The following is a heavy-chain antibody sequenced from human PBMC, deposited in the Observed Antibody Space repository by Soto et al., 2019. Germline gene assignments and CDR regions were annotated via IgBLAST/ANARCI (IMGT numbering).Heavy chain of an antibody. J-gene: IGHJ6*02. CDR2: SIPIFGTA. Sequence: QVHLVQSGAEVKKPGSSVKVSCNASGGTFSSYAISWVRQAPGQGLEWKGGSIPIFGTANYAQKLQGRVTITADESTSTAYMELSSLRSEDTAVYYCARRGYCSSTSCYSHYYYGMDVWGQGTTVTVSS. D-gene: IGHD2-2*02. CDR1: GGTFSSYA. V-gene: IGHV1-69*01. CDR3: ARRGYCSSTSCYSHYYYGMDV.